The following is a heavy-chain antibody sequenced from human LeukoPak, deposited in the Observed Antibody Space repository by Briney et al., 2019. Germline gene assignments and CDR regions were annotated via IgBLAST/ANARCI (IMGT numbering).Heavy chain of an antibody. CDR2: IYYSGST. CDR1: GGSINNYY. D-gene: IGHD1-26*01. Sequence: SETLSLTCTVSGGSINNYYWSWIRQPPGKGLEWIGYIYYSGSTNYSPSLKSRVTISVDTSKNQFSLKLSSVTAADTAVYYCARQEGGSYFISPTYYYYGMDVWGQGTTVTVSS. CDR3: ARQEGGSYFISPTYYYYGMDV. J-gene: IGHJ6*02. V-gene: IGHV4-59*08.